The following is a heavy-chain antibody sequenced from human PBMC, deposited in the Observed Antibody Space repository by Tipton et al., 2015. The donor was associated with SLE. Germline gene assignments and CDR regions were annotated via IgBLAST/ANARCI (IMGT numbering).Heavy chain of an antibody. CDR1: GFTFSSYE. D-gene: IGHD5-12*01. J-gene: IGHJ4*02. CDR2: ISSSGTTV. V-gene: IGHV3-48*03. CDR3: ARKMSGYVGFDD. Sequence: SLRLSCAASGFTFSSYEMTWVRQAPGKGLEWVSYISSSGTTVYYADSVKGRFTISRDSAKNSMYLQLNSLRGDDTAVYYCARKMSGYVGFDDWGQGTLVIVSS.